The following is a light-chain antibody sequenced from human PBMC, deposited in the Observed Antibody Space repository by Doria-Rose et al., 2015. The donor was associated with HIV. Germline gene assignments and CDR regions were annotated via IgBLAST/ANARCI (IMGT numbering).Light chain of an antibody. CDR3: QQYYDTPS. V-gene: IGKV4-1*01. Sequence: DIRVTQSPESLGMSLGERATLNCKSNPSLLYTSNNYLAWYQQKPGQPPKLLIYWASTRQSGVPARFSGSGSGTDFTLTISSLEAEDVAVYYCQQYYDTPSFGPGTTVDVK. CDR1: PSLLYTSNNY. CDR2: WAS. J-gene: IGKJ3*01.